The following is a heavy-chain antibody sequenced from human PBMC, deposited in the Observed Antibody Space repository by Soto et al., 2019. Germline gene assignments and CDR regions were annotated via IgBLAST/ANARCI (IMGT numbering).Heavy chain of an antibody. CDR3: APGVWSGYSRQNWFDP. D-gene: IGHD3-3*01. J-gene: IGHJ5*02. Sequence: ASVKVSCKASGGTFSSYAISWVRQAPGQGLEWMGGIIPIFGTANYAQKFQGRVTITADESTSTAYMELSSLRSEDTAVYYCAPGVWSGYSRQNWFDPWGQGTLVTVSS. V-gene: IGHV1-69*13. CDR2: IIPIFGTA. CDR1: GGTFSSYA.